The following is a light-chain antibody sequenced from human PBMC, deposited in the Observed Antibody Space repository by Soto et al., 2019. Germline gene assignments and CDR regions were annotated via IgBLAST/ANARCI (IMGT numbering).Light chain of an antibody. V-gene: IGLV1-40*01. CDR1: SSNIGAEYD. CDR3: QSYDSSLTNFV. Sequence: QYAQRHPPSVSGAPGHRVSISCTGSSSNIGAEYDVHWYQQLPGTAPKRLIYGDNNRPSGVPDRFSGSKSGTSASLAITGLQPEDEADYYCQSYDSSLTNFVFGTGTKVAAL. CDR2: GDN. J-gene: IGLJ1*01.